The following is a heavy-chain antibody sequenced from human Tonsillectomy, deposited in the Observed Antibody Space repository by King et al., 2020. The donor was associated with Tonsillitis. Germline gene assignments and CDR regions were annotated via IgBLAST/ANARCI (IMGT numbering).Heavy chain of an antibody. CDR1: GGSMSNHY. Sequence: VQLQESGPGLVKPSETLSLTCTVSGGSMSNHYWSWIRQPPGKGLEWIGYIYYSGSTKYNPSLKSRVTISMDTSKNHFSLRLTSVTAADSAVYYCAREYCNNTSCYFFDYWGQGTLVTVSS. CDR2: IYYSGST. V-gene: IGHV4-59*11. J-gene: IGHJ4*02. D-gene: IGHD2-2*01. CDR3: AREYCNNTSCYFFDY.